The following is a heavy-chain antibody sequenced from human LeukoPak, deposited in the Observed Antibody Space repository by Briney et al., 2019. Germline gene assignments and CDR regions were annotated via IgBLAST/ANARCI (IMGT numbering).Heavy chain of an antibody. CDR2: IDPNSGGT. CDR3: ARGRGTTMVRGVITNYFDL. D-gene: IGHD3-10*01. J-gene: IGHJ2*01. Sequence: ASVKVSCKTSGYTFTAHYIHWVRQAPGQGLEWMGWIDPNSGGTNYAQKFLGSVTMTGDTSINTAFMEIRRLRSDDTAIYYCARGRGTTMVRGVITNYFDLWGRGSPVTVSS. CDR1: GYTFTAHY. V-gene: IGHV1-2*02.